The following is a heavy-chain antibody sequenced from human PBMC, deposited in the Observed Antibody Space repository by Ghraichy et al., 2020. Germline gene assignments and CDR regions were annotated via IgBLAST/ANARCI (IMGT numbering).Heavy chain of an antibody. CDR1: GFTFSSYA. J-gene: IGHJ4*02. CDR2: ISGSGGST. D-gene: IGHD3-3*01. CDR3: AKDLPSVFGVVINNFDY. Sequence: GGSLRLSCAASGFTFSSYAMSWVRQAPGKGLEWVSAISGSGGSTYYADSVKGRFTISRDNSKNTLYLQMNSLRAEDTAVYYCAKDLPSVFGVVINNFDYWGQGTLVTVSS. V-gene: IGHV3-23*01.